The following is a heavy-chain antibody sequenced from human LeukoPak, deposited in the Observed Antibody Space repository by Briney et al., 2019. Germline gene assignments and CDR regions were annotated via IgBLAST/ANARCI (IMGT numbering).Heavy chain of an antibody. V-gene: IGHV1-69*01. CDR2: IIPIFGTA. CDR1: GGTFSSYA. CDR3: ARASAYYYDSSGLEFDY. Sequence: SVKVSCKASGGTFSSYAISWVRQAPGQGLEWMGGIIPIFGTANYAQKFQGRVTITADESTSTAYMELSSLRSEDTAVYYCARASAYYYDSSGLEFDYWGQGTLVTVSS. J-gene: IGHJ4*02. D-gene: IGHD3-22*01.